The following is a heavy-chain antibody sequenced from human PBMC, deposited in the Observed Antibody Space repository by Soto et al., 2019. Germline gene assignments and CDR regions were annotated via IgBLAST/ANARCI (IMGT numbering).Heavy chain of an antibody. J-gene: IGHJ6*02. CDR3: AREVPQRQGRNMDV. CDR2: INPRGSS. CDR1: GGSMTSGDQY. Sequence: SETLSLTCTVTGGSMTSGDQYWTWIRHRPGEGLEWFGDINPRGSSYYNPSLTSRVSMSVDTSKNQFSLRLSSVTAEDTAVYYCAREVPQRQGRNMDVWGQGTTVTVSS. D-gene: IGHD1-1*01. V-gene: IGHV4-31*03.